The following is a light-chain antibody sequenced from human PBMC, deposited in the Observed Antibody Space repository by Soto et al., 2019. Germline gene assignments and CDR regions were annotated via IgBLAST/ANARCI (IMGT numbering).Light chain of an antibody. CDR2: DNI. CDR3: AAWGDNLNGWV. Sequence: QSVLTQPPSASGTPGQRVTISCSGSSSNIGNNAVNWYQQFPGTAPKLLIYDNIQRPSGVPDRFSGSKSDTSASLAISGLQSEDEADYYCAAWGDNLNGWVFGGGTQLTVL. CDR1: SSNIGNNA. V-gene: IGLV1-44*01. J-gene: IGLJ3*02.